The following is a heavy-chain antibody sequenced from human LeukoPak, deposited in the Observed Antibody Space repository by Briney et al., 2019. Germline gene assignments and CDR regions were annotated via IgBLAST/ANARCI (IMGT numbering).Heavy chain of an antibody. D-gene: IGHD1-26*01. J-gene: IGHJ4*02. V-gene: IGHV4-38-2*02. Sequence: SETLSLTCTVSGYSISSGYYWGWIRQPPGKGLEWIGSIYHSGSTYYNPSLKSRVTISLDASKNQVSLKLSSVTAADTAVYYCASLGGTYDFWGQGTRVTVSS. CDR2: IYHSGST. CDR1: GYSISSGYY. CDR3: ASLGGTYDF.